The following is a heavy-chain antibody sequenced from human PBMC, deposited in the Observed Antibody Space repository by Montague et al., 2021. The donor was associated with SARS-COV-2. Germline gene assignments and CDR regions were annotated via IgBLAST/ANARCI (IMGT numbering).Heavy chain of an antibody. CDR2: IYYSGGT. CDR3: ARAVSVRSAVNWFDP. Sequence: SETLSLTCTVSGGSMSDYYWGWIRQPPGKGLEWLAYIYYSGGTNYNPSLKSRVSMSVDTSKNQFSLKLTSVTAADTAVYYCARAVSVRSAVNWFDPWGQGTLVTVSS. CDR1: GGSMSDYY. J-gene: IGHJ5*02. V-gene: IGHV4-59*13. D-gene: IGHD3-10*01.